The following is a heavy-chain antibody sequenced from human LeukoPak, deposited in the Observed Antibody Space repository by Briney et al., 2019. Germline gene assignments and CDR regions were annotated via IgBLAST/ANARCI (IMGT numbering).Heavy chain of an antibody. V-gene: IGHV3-23*01. D-gene: IGHD3-22*01. CDR3: AKISRDYYDSSGYYRD. J-gene: IGHJ4*02. CDR2: ISGSGGST. CDR1: GFTFDDYG. Sequence: PGGSLRLSCAASGFTFDDYGMSWVRQAPGKGLEWVSAISGSGGSTYYADSVKGRFTISRDNSKNTLYLQMNSLRAEDTAVYYCAKISRDYYDSSGYYRDWGQGTLVTVSS.